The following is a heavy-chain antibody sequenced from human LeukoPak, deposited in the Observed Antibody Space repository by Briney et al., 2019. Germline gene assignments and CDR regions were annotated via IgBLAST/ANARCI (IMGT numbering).Heavy chain of an antibody. J-gene: IGHJ3*02. CDR2: IYNSGST. CDR1: GGSISSYY. V-gene: IGHV4-59*08. Sequence: SETLSLTCAVSGGSISSYYWTWIRHTPGKGLEWIGYIYNSGSTNYNPSLRSRVTISVDASKNQFSLKLNSVTAADTAVYYCARRNILTEGEAFDIWGQGTLVTVSS. CDR3: ARRNILTEGEAFDI. D-gene: IGHD3-9*01.